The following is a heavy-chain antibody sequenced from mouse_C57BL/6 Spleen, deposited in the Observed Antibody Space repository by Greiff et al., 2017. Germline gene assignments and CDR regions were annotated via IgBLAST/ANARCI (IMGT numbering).Heavy chain of an antibody. CDR1: GIDFSRYW. V-gene: IGHV4-1*01. CDR2: INPDSSTI. Sequence: TASGIDFSRYWMSWVRRAPGKGLEWIGEINPDSSTINYAPSLKDKFIISRDNAKNTLYLQMSKVRSEDTALYYCASAYYYGSSWAYWGQGTLVTVSA. CDR3: ASAYYYGSSWAY. J-gene: IGHJ3*01. D-gene: IGHD1-1*01.